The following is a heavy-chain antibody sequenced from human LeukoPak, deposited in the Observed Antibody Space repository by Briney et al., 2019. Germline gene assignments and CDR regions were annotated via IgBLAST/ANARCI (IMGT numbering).Heavy chain of an antibody. CDR1: GFTFSSYG. CDR3: ARAPHYSNYGPYYYGMDV. V-gene: IGHV3-33*01. J-gene: IGHJ6*02. CDR2: IWYDGSNK. Sequence: GGSLRLSCAASGFTFSSYGMHWVRQAPGKGLEWVAVIWYDGSNKYYADSVKGRFTISRDNAKNSLYLQMNSLRAEDTALYYCARAPHYSNYGPYYYGMDVWGQGTTVTVSS. D-gene: IGHD4-11*01.